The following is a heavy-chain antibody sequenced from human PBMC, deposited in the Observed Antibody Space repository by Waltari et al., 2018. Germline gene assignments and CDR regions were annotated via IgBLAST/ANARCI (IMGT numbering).Heavy chain of an antibody. CDR1: GGSISSYY. CDR2: IYYSGST. J-gene: IGHJ4*02. D-gene: IGHD1-1*01. V-gene: IGHV4-59*01. Sequence: QVQLQESGPGLVKPSETLSLTCIVSGGSISSYYWSWIRQPPGKGLEWIGYIYYSGSTNYNPSLKSRVTISVDTSKNQFSLKLSSVTAADTAVYYCAGFSRVGSERGYWGQGTLVTVSS. CDR3: AGFSRVGSERGY.